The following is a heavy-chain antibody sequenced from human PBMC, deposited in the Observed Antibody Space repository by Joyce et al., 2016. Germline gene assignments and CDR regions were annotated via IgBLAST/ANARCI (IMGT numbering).Heavy chain of an antibody. CDR1: GYPFTNND. V-gene: IGHV1-3*01. Sequence: QVQLVQSGAEVTKPGASVRVACKASGYPFTNNDIHWVRQAPGQSLEWMGWVSAGSGDTKYSQKFQGRLTFTRDTSATTTYMDLSSLRIEDMAHYDCARRRTLLDWGQGTLVTVSS. CDR3: ARRRTLLD. J-gene: IGHJ4*02. CDR2: VSAGSGDT. D-gene: IGHD2-15*01.